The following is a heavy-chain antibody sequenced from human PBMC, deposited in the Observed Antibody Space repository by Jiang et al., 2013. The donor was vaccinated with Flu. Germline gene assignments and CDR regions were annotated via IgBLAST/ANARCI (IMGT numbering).Heavy chain of an antibody. CDR3: ARGPGYSYGYGTYYYSYGMDV. D-gene: IGHD5-18*01. CDR1: VGPSVVTT. V-gene: IGHV4-34*01. CDR2: INHSGST. Sequence: LLNAFGDPVPRPALSLVGPSVVTTGAGSASPREGLEWIGEINHSGSTNYNPSLKSRVTISVDTSKKQFSLKLSSVTAADTAVYYCARGPGYSYGYGTYYYSYGMDVWGQGTTVTVSS. J-gene: IGHJ6*02.